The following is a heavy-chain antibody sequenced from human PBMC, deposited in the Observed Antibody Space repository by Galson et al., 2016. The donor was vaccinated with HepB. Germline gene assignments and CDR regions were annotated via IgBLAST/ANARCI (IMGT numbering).Heavy chain of an antibody. CDR2: IQRDGTEK. V-gene: IGHV3-7*01. Sequence: SLRLSCAAYGFTLSNYYMSWVRQAPGRGLEWVANIQRDGTEKYNADSVKGRFTIPRDNAKNSLYLQISSLRAEDTALYYCARWSAAWDYWGQGIMVTVSS. J-gene: IGHJ4*02. CDR3: ARWSAAWDY. CDR1: GFTLSNYY. D-gene: IGHD6-13*01.